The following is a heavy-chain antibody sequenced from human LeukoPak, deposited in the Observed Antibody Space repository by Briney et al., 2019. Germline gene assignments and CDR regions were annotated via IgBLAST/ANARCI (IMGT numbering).Heavy chain of an antibody. V-gene: IGHV3-64D*06. CDR1: GFTFSSYS. J-gene: IGHJ5*02. CDR2: ISSNGGST. Sequence: PGGSLRLSCAASGFTFSSYSMNWVRQAPGKGLQYVSAISSNGGSTYYADSVKGRFTISRDNSKNTLYLQMSSLRAEDTAVYYCVKDSEVVPAMANWFDPWGQGTLVTVSS. D-gene: IGHD2-2*01. CDR3: VKDSEVVPAMANWFDP.